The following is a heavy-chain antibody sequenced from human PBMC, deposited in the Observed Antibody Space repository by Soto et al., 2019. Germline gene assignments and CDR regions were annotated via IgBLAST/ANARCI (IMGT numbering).Heavy chain of an antibody. CDR1: GGSFTGYY. CDR2: INPRGRT. Sequence: QVQLPQWGAGLLKPSETLSLTCAVYGGSFTGYYWSWIRQPPGKGLEWIGEINPRGRTNYNPSLKSRATISGDTSKNQFSLNLNSVTAADTAVYYCARVDDYWSQGTLVTVSS. V-gene: IGHV4-34*01. J-gene: IGHJ4*02. CDR3: ARVDDY.